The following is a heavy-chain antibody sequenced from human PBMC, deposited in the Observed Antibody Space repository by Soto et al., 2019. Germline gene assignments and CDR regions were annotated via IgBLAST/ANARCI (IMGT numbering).Heavy chain of an antibody. CDR2: VHYSGNT. Sequence: SETLSLTCTVSGYSISSGYHWAWIRQPPGKGLEWLGSVHYSGNTYYNPSLKSRLTISVDKSKNQFSLNLSSVTAADTAVYYCARQDRVVAEGRWFDPWGQGNLVTVSS. J-gene: IGHJ5*02. D-gene: IGHD2-15*01. V-gene: IGHV4-38-2*02. CDR1: GYSISSGYH. CDR3: ARQDRVVAEGRWFDP.